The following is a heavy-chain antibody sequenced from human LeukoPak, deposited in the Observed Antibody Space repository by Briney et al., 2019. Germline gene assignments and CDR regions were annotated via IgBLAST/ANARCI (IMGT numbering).Heavy chain of an antibody. Sequence: SETLSLTCTVSGASISSSIYYWGWIRQPPGKGLEWIGSIYYSGSTYYNPSLKIQFTISVDTSKNQFSLKLSSVTAADTAVYYCAGLWFGELLYNWFDPWGQGTLVTVSS. CDR1: GASISSSIYY. V-gene: IGHV4-39*01. D-gene: IGHD3-10*01. CDR3: AGLWFGELLYNWFDP. CDR2: IYYSGST. J-gene: IGHJ5*02.